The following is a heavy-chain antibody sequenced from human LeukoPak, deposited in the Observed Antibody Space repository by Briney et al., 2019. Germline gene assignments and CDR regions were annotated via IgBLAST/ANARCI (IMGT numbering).Heavy chain of an antibody. CDR3: AREHCSGGSCYSIYYYYYMDV. CDR1: GYSISSSNW. D-gene: IGHD2-15*01. V-gene: IGHV4-28*03. CDR2: IYYSGSI. Sequence: PSETLSLTCAVSGYSISSSNWWGWIRQPPGKGLEWIGYIYYSGSIYYNPSLKSRVTMSVDTSKNQFSLKLSSVTAADTAVYYCAREHCSGGSCYSIYYYYYMDVWGKGTTVTVSS. J-gene: IGHJ6*03.